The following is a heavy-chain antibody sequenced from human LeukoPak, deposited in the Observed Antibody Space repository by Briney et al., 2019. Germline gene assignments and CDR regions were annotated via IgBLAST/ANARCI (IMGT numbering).Heavy chain of an antibody. Sequence: GGSLRLSCAASGFTFSSYAMSWVRQAPGKGLEWVSAISGSGGSTYYADSVKGRFTISRDNSKNTLYLQMNSLRAEDTAVYCCAKEDHDYSNYVGNFDYWGQGTLVTVSS. CDR3: AKEDHDYSNYVGNFDY. V-gene: IGHV3-23*01. CDR1: GFTFSSYA. D-gene: IGHD4-11*01. J-gene: IGHJ4*02. CDR2: ISGSGGST.